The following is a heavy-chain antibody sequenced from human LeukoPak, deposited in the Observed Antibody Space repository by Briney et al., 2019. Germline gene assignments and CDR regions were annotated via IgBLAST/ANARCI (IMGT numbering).Heavy chain of an antibody. CDR3: ARSDPPGYSSGWYLRFDP. D-gene: IGHD6-19*01. CDR2: IIPIFGTA. J-gene: IGHJ5*02. Sequence: GASVKVSCKVSGYTLTELSMHWVRQAPGQGLEWMGGIIPIFGTANYAQKFEGRVTITADESTSTAYMELSSLRSEDTAVYYCARSDPPGYSSGWYLRFDPWGQGTLVTVSS. V-gene: IGHV1-69*13. CDR1: GYTLTELS.